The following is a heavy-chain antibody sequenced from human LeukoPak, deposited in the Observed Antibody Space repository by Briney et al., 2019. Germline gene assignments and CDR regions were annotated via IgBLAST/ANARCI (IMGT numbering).Heavy chain of an antibody. CDR2: IYNSGST. V-gene: IGHV4-59*01. CDR1: GGSFSGYY. Sequence: SETLSLTCAVYGGSFSGYYWSWIRQPPGKGLEWIGYIYNSGSTNYNPSLKSRVTISVDTSKNQFSLKLSSVTAADTAVYYCAREPSYCSSTNCYLGAFDIWGQGTMVTVSS. CDR3: AREPSYCSSTNCYLGAFDI. J-gene: IGHJ3*02. D-gene: IGHD2-2*01.